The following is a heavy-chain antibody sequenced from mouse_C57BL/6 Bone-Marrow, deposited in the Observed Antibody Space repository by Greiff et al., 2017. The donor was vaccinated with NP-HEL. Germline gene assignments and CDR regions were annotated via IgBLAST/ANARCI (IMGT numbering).Heavy chain of an antibody. D-gene: IGHD1-1*01. CDR2: IDPEDGDP. V-gene: IGHV14-1*01. CDR1: GFNIKDYY. CDR3: TALLPKFDY. Sequence: VQLQQSGAELVRPGASVKLSCTASGFNIKDYYMHWVKQRPEQGLEWIGRIDPEDGDPEYAPKFQGKATMTADTSSNIAYLPLSSLASEDTAVYYCTALLPKFDYWGQGTTLTVSS. J-gene: IGHJ2*01.